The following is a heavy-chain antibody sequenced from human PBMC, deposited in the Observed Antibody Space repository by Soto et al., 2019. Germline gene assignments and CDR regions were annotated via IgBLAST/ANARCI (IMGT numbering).Heavy chain of an antibody. V-gene: IGHV5-51*01. CDR3: ARRSRYDFWSGYDLGYYYYGMDV. J-gene: IGHJ6*02. CDR2: IYPGDSDT. CDR1: GYSFTSYW. Sequence: EVQLVQSGAEVKKPGESLKISCKGSGYSFTSYWIGWVRQMPGKGLEWMGIIYPGDSDTRYSPSFQGQVTISADKSISTAYLQWSSLKASDTAMYYCARRSRYDFWSGYDLGYYYYGMDVWGQGTTVTVSS. D-gene: IGHD3-3*01.